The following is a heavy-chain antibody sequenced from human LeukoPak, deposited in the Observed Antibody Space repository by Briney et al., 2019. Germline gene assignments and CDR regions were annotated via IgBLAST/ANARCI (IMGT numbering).Heavy chain of an antibody. D-gene: IGHD1-26*01. V-gene: IGHV4-39*01. CDR3: ARGLRWDLTISGTSTFDY. CDR1: GVSIRSSSFY. CDR2: IYYSGST. J-gene: IGHJ4*02. Sequence: SETLSLTCTVSGVSIRSSSFYWGWIRQPPGKGLEWIGSIYYSGSTYYRPSLKSRVTMSVDTSKNQFSLRLSSVTAADTAVYYCARGLRWDLTISGTSTFDYWGQGSLVTVPS.